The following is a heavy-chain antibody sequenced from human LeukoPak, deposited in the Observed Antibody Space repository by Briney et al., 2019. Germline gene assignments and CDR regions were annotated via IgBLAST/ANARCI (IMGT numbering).Heavy chain of an antibody. CDR2: ITSKAHSYAT. CDR3: TGHGYGSGSYSSD. D-gene: IGHD3-10*01. V-gene: IGHV3-73*01. Sequence: GGSLKLSCAASGFTFSGSPMHWVRQTSGKGLEWVGRITSKAHSYATAYAASVKGRFTISRDDSKNTAYLQMNSLKTEDTAVYYCTGHGYGSGSYSSDWGLGTLVTVSA. CDR1: GFTFSGSP. J-gene: IGHJ4*02.